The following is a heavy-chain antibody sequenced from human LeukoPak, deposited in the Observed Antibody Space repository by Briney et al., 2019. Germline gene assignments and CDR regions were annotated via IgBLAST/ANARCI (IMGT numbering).Heavy chain of an antibody. CDR3: ARDKTTVTTATPDRRYYYYYYMDV. D-gene: IGHD4-17*01. J-gene: IGHJ6*03. CDR2: IYYSGST. CDR1: GGSISSSSYY. V-gene: IGHV4-39*02. Sequence: SSETLSLTCTVSGGSISSSSYYWGWIRQPPGKGLEWIGSIYYSGSTYYNPSLKSRVTISVDTSENQFSLKLSSVTAADTAVYYCARDKTTVTTATPDRRYYYYYYMDVWGKGTTVTISS.